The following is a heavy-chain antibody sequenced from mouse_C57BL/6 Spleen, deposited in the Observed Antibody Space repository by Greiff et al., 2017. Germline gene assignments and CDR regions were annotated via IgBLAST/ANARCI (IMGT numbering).Heavy chain of an antibody. CDR2: IHPNSGST. V-gene: IGHV1-64*01. Sequence: VQLQQPGAELVKPGASVKLSCKASGYTFTSYWMHWVKQRPGQGLEWIGMIHPNSGSTNYNEKFKSKATLTVDKSSSTAYMQLSSLTSEDSAVYYCARRGDGYYVGYFDYWGQGTTLTVSS. CDR1: GYTFTSYW. CDR3: ARRGDGYYVGYFDY. D-gene: IGHD2-3*01. J-gene: IGHJ2*01.